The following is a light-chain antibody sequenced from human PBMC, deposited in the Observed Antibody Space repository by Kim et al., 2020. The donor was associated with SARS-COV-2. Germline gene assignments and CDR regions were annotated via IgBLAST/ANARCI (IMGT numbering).Light chain of an antibody. CDR3: QQRRTWPLT. CDR1: QIVGNW. CDR2: DAS. J-gene: IGKJ4*01. V-gene: IGKV3-11*01. Sequence: PGERASPSWEASQIVGNWLAWYQQESGQAPRLVISDASKRATGVPARFSGSWSGTDFTLTISSLEPEDFAVYYCQQRRTWPLTFGGGTKVDIK.